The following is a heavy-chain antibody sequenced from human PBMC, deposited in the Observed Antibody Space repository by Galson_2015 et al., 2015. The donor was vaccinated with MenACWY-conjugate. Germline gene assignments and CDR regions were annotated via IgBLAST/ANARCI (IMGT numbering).Heavy chain of an antibody. CDR1: FW. Sequence: FWISWVRQMPGKGLEWMGRIDPTDSYTNYSPSVQGHVTISADKSVNTAYLQWSSLKASDTALYYCARHKGTWYFEDWGQGSLVTVSS. CDR2: IDPTDSYT. D-gene: IGHD6-13*01. CDR3: ARHKGTWYFED. J-gene: IGHJ4*02. V-gene: IGHV5-10-1*01.